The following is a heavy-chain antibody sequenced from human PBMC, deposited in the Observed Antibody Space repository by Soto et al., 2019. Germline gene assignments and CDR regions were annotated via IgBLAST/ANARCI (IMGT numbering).Heavy chain of an antibody. J-gene: IGHJ5*02. D-gene: IGHD4-4*01. V-gene: IGHV1-69*13. Sequence: SVKVSCKASGGTFSSYAISWVRQAPGQGLEWMGGIIPIFGTANYAQKFQGRVTITADESTSTAYMELSSLRSEDTAVYYCARRFYSNVNWFAPWGQGTLVTVSS. CDR2: IIPIFGTA. CDR3: ARRFYSNVNWFAP. CDR1: GGTFSSYA.